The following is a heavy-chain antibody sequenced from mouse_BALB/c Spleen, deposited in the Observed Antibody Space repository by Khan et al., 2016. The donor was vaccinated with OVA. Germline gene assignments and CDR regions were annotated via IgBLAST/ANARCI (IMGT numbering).Heavy chain of an antibody. V-gene: IGHV3-2*02. Sequence: EVQLVESGPGLVKPSQSLSLTCTVTGYSITSDYAWNWIRQFPGNKLEWMGYISSSGSTNYNPALKSRISITRDTSKNQFFLQLNSVTTEDTATYDRAKYDCGYKDAMDYWGQGTTVTVSS. CDR2: ISSSGST. J-gene: IGHJ4*01. CDR1: GYSITSDYA. CDR3: AKYDCGYKDAMDY. D-gene: IGHD2-4*01.